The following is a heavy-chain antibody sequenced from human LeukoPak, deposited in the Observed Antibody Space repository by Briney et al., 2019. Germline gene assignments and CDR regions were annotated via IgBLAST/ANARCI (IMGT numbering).Heavy chain of an antibody. CDR1: DYTFTSYG. D-gene: IGHD3-3*02. CDR2: ISAYNGNT. CDR3: ARTSNSLPFFD. J-gene: IGHJ4*02. Sequence: GASVKVSCKASDYTFTSYGISWVRQAPGQGLEWMGWISAYNGNTNYAQKLQGRVTMTTDTSTSTAYMELSSLRSEDTAVYYCARTSNSLPFFDWGQGTLVTVSS. V-gene: IGHV1-18*01.